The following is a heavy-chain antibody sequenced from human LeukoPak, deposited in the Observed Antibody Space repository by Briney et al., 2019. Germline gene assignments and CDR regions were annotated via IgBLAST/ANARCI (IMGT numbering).Heavy chain of an antibody. CDR3: ARVVTMVRGVIYGMDV. D-gene: IGHD3-10*01. J-gene: IGHJ6*02. V-gene: IGHV3-30-3*01. Sequence: GGSLRLSCAASGFTFSSYAMHWVRQAPGKGLEWVAVISYDGSNKYYADSVKGRFTISRDNAKNSLYLQMNSLRAEDTAVYYCARVVTMVRGVIYGMDVWGQGTTVTVSS. CDR2: ISYDGSNK. CDR1: GFTFSSYA.